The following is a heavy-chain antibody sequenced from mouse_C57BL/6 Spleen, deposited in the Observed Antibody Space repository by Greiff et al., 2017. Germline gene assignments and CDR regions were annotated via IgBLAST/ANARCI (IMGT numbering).Heavy chain of an antibody. V-gene: IGHV5-4*01. Sequence: DVQLVESGGGLVKPGGSLKLSCAASGFTFSSYAMSWVRQTPEKRLEWVATISDGGSYTYYPDNVKGRFTISRDNAKNNLYLQMSHLKSEDTAMYYCASGITTGLFDYWGQGTTLTVSS. CDR2: ISDGGSYT. J-gene: IGHJ2*01. CDR3: ASGITTGLFDY. CDR1: GFTFSSYA. D-gene: IGHD1-1*01.